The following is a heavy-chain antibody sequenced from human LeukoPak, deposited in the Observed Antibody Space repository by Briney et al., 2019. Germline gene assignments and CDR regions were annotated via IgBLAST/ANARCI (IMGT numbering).Heavy chain of an antibody. J-gene: IGHJ4*02. D-gene: IGHD3-22*01. V-gene: IGHV4-59*01. Sequence: SKTLSLTCTVSGGSISSYYWSWIRQPPGKGLEWIGYIYYSGSTNYNPSLKSRVTISVDTSKNQFSLKLSSVTAADAAVYYCARGAYDSSGYLFDYWGQGTLVTVSS. CDR2: IYYSGST. CDR1: GGSISSYY. CDR3: ARGAYDSSGYLFDY.